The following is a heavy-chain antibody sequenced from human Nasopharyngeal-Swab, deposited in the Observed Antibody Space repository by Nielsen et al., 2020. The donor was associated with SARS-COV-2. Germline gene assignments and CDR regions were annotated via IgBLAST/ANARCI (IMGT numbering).Heavy chain of an antibody. Sequence: GGSLRLSCAASGFTFSSYWMSWVRQAPGKGLEWVAKIKQDGSEKYYVDSAKGRFTISRDNAKNSLYLQLNSLRAEDTAMYYCAKYTSGWGWFDPWGLGTLVTVSS. D-gene: IGHD6-19*01. CDR2: IKQDGSEK. J-gene: IGHJ5*02. V-gene: IGHV3-7*03. CDR3: AKYTSGWGWFDP. CDR1: GFTFSSYW.